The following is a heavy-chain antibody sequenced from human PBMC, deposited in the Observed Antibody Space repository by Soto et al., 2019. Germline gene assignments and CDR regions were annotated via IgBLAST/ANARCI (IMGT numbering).Heavy chain of an antibody. CDR3: AKALGELSPESYDY. D-gene: IGHD3-16*02. CDR1: GFTFSSYA. Sequence: GGSLGLSCAASGFTFSSYAMHWVRQAPGKGLEWVAVISYDGSDKYYADSVKGRFTISRDNSKNTLNLQMNSLRADDTAVYYCAKALGELSPESYDYWGQGTLVTVSS. CDR2: ISYDGSDK. J-gene: IGHJ4*02. V-gene: IGHV3-30*18.